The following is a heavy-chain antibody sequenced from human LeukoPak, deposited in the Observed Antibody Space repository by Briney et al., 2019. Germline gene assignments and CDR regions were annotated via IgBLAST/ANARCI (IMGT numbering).Heavy chain of an antibody. CDR1: GFTFSSYA. CDR3: AGGYSYGYLKQFDY. CDR2: ISYDGSNK. Sequence: GGSLRLSCAASGFTFSSYAMHWVRQAPGKGLEWVAVISYDGSNKYYADSVKGRFTISRDNSKNTLYLQMNSLRAEDTAVYYCAGGYSYGYLKQFDYWGQGTLVTVSS. J-gene: IGHJ4*02. D-gene: IGHD5-18*01. V-gene: IGHV3-30*04.